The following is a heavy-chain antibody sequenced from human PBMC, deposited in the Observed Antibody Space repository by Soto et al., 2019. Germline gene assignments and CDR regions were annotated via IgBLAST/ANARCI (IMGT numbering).Heavy chain of an antibody. V-gene: IGHV1-69*01. CDR1: GDTFITDS. D-gene: IGHD5-12*01. CDR3: AKGVASSD. CDR2: FNPLFRTP. J-gene: IGHJ4*02. Sequence: QVHLVQSEAEVKKPGSSVKVSCKSSGDTFITDSVTWVRQAPGQGLEWMGGFNPLFRTPVYAPKFQGRITLTADDSTSAAHLAVTRLTSEDKAIYFCAKGVASSDWGQGTLVTVSS.